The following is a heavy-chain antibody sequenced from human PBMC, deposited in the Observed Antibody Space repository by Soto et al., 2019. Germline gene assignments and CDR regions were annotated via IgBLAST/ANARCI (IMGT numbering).Heavy chain of an antibody. V-gene: IGHV3-23*01. CDR2: ISGSGGSR. J-gene: IGHJ4*02. D-gene: IGHD3-16*02. Sequence: EVQLLESGGGLVQPGGSLRLSCAASGFTFSSYAMSWVRQAPGKGLEWVSAISGSGGSRYYADSVKGRFTIPRDNSKNTLYQQMNSLRAEDTAVYYCAKRLRLGELSREGLDYWGQGTLVTVSS. CDR1: GFTFSSYA. CDR3: AKRLRLGELSREGLDY.